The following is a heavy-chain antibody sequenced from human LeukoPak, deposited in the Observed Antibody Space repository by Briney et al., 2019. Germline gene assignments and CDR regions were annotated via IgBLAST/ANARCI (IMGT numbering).Heavy chain of an antibody. CDR1: GGTFSSYA. D-gene: IGHD3-3*01. CDR3: ARTYYDFWSGLPLYYYGMDV. V-gene: IGHV1-69*04. CDR2: IIPILGIA. J-gene: IGHJ6*02. Sequence: GASVKVSCKASGGTFSSYAISWVRQAPGQGLEWMGRIIPILGIANYAQKFQGRVTITADKSTSTAYMELSSLRSEDTAVYYCARTYYDFWSGLPLYYYGMDVWGQGTTVTVSS.